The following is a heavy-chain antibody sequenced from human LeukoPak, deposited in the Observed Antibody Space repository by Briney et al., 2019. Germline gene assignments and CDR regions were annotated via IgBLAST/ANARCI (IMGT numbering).Heavy chain of an antibody. V-gene: IGHV4-59*01. Sequence: VKPSETLSLTCTVSGGSISSYYWSWIRQPPGKGLEWIGYIYYSGSANYNPSLKSRVTISVDTSMNQFSLKLSSVTAADTAVYYCARIGGDSSGYYSVVDYWGQGTLVTVSS. CDR2: IYYSGSA. CDR1: GGSISSYY. J-gene: IGHJ4*02. D-gene: IGHD3-22*01. CDR3: ARIGGDSSGYYSVVDY.